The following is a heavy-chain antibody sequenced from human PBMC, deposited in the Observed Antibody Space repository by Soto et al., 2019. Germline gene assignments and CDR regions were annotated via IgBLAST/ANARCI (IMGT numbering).Heavy chain of an antibody. CDR2: ISAYNGNT. Sequence: QVHLVQSGAEVKKPGASVKVSCTASGYTFTNFGISWVRQAPGQGLEWMGWISAYNGNTNYAQKFQARVTMTTDTSQCTAYMELRSLTSSDPAVYCCARGGTPIDSWGQGSLFTVSS. J-gene: IGHJ4*02. V-gene: IGHV1-18*01. D-gene: IGHD3-16*01. CDR3: ARGGTPIDS. CDR1: GYTFTNFG.